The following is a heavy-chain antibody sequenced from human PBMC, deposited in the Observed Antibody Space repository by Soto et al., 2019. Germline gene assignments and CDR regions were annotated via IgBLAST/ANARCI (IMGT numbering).Heavy chain of an antibody. V-gene: IGHV1-69*04. CDR1: GGTFSSYT. Sequence: VKVSCKASGGTFSSYTISWVRQAPGQGLEWMGRIIPILGIANYAQKFQGRVTITADKSTSTAYVELSSLRSEDTAVYYCARDHEDIVVVTAISWFDPWGQGTLVTVSS. J-gene: IGHJ5*02. CDR3: ARDHEDIVVVTAISWFDP. CDR2: IIPILGIA. D-gene: IGHD2-21*02.